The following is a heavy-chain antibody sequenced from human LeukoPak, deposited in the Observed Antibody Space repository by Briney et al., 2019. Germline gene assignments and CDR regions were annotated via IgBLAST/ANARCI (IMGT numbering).Heavy chain of an antibody. V-gene: IGHV5-51*01. D-gene: IGHD3-3*01. CDR1: GYSFTSYW. CDR2: IYPGDSDT. CDR3: ARHRVTIFGVVTDIDY. Sequence: GESLKISCKGSGYSFTSYWIGWERQMPGKGLEGMGIIYPGDSDTRYSPSFQGQVTISADKPITTAYLQWSSLKASDTAMYYCARHRVTIFGVVTDIDYWGQGTLVTVSS. J-gene: IGHJ4*02.